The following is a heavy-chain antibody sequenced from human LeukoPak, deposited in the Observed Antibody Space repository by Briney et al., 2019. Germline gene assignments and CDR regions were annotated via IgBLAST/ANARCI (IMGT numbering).Heavy chain of an antibody. Sequence: PGGSLRLSCAASGFTFSSYAMHWVRQAPGKGLGWVAVISYDGSNKYYADSVKGRFTISRDNSKNTLYLQMNSLRAEDTAVYYCARDQSRVGATTGGGYYFDYWGQGTLVTVSS. CDR3: ARDQSRVGATTGGGYYFDY. D-gene: IGHD1-26*01. CDR1: GFTFSSYA. V-gene: IGHV3-30-3*01. CDR2: ISYDGSNK. J-gene: IGHJ4*02.